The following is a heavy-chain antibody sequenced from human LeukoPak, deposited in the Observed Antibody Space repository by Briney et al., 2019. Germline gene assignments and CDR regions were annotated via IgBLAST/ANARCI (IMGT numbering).Heavy chain of an antibody. J-gene: IGHJ4*02. CDR2: INHSGST. Sequence: ETPSDSRAVYGGSFSGYYRSWIRQPPGKGLEWIGEINHSGSTNYNPSLKSRVTISVDTSKNQFSLKLSSVTAADTAVYYCARGSRIAVRLDYWGQRGLLGVSS. D-gene: IGHD6-19*01. CDR3: ARGSRIAVRLDY. CDR1: GGSFSGYY. V-gene: IGHV4-34*01.